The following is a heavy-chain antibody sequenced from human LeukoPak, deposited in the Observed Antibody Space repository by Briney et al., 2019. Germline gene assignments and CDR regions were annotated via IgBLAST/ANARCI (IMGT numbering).Heavy chain of an antibody. D-gene: IGHD3-16*01. J-gene: IGHJ4*02. Sequence: PETLSLTCTVSGGSISSYYWSWIRQPPGKGLEWIGYIYYSGSTNYNPSLKSRVTISVDTSNNRFSLKLYSVTAADTAMYYCVRGGEDYQFLPSDYWGQGTRVTVSS. CDR2: IYYSGST. CDR1: GGSISSYY. CDR3: VRGGEDYQFLPSDY. V-gene: IGHV4-59*12.